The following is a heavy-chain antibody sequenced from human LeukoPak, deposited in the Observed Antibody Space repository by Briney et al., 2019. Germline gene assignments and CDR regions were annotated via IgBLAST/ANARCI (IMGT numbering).Heavy chain of an antibody. D-gene: IGHD4-23*01. V-gene: IGHV3-53*01. CDR3: ARGTTVVTPGY. CDR1: GFTVTNNY. CDR2: IYSGGST. J-gene: IGHJ4*02. Sequence: GGSLRLSCAASGFTVTNNYMSWVRQAPGQGLEWVSVIYSGGSTYYADSVKGRFTISRDTSKNTLFLQMNSLRAEDTAVYYCARGTTVVTPGYWGQGTLVTVSS.